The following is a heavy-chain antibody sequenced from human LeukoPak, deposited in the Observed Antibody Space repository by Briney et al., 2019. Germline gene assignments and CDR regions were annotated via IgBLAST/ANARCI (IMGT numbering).Heavy chain of an antibody. CDR1: GYTFTSYG. CDR2: ISAYNGNT. J-gene: IGHJ4*02. Sequence: SVKVSFKASGYTFTSYGISWVRQASGQGVEWMGWISAYNGNTNYAQELQGRVTMTTDTSTSTAYMELRSLRSDDTAVYYCARRHSSGYDYWGQGTLVTVSS. V-gene: IGHV1-18*01. CDR3: ARRHSSGYDY. D-gene: IGHD3-22*01.